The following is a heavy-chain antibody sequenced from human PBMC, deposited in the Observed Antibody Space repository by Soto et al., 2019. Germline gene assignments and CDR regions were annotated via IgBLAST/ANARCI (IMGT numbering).Heavy chain of an antibody. CDR3: AGGGMETGGGRYYFYRDV. V-gene: IGHV4-34*01. J-gene: IGHJ6*03. CDR1: GGSFSGYY. Sequence: SETLSLTCAVYGGSFSGYYWSWIRQPPGKGLEWIGEINHSGSTNYNPSLKSRVTISVDTSKNQFSLKLSSVTAADTAVYYCAGGGMETGGGRYYFYRDVWGKGTRVTVPS. CDR2: INHSGST. D-gene: IGHD7-27*01.